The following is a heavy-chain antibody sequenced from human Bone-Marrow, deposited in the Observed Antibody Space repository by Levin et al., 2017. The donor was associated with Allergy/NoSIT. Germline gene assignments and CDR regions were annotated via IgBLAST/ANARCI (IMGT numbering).Heavy chain of an antibody. CDR3: AEGRRLCSSTSCSAGFDP. V-gene: IGHV3-30*18. CDR1: GFTFNNYG. J-gene: IGHJ5*02. Sequence: PGGSLRLSCVASGFTFNNYGMFWVRQAPGKGLEWVAVISYDGSYKHYADSVKGRFTISRDESENTLYLQMNTLSVEDTAHYYCAEGRRLCSSTSCSAGFDPWGQGTLVTVSS. CDR2: ISYDGSYK. D-gene: IGHD2-2*01.